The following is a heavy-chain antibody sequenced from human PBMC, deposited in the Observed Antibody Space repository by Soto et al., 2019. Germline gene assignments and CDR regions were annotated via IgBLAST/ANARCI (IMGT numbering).Heavy chain of an antibody. V-gene: IGHV1-69*13. CDR1: GGTFSSYA. D-gene: IGHD3-22*01. CDR3: ARRRAYYYDSSGYYSPFDY. Sequence: SVKVSCKASGGTFSSYAISWVRQAPGQGLEWMGGIIPIFGTANYAQKFQGRVTITADESTSTAYMELSSLRSEDTAVYYCARRRAYYYDSSGYYSPFDYWGQGTLVTVSS. J-gene: IGHJ4*02. CDR2: IIPIFGTA.